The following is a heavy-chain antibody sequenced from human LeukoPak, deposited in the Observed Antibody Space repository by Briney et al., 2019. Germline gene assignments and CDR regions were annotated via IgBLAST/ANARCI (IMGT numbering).Heavy chain of an antibody. CDR1: GYTFTSYY. J-gene: IGHJ3*02. D-gene: IGHD3-10*01. V-gene: IGHV1-46*01. Sequence: ASVKVSCKASGYTFTSYYMHWVRQAPGQGLEWMGIINPSGGSTSYAQKFQGRVTMTRDTSISTAYMELSRLRSDDTAVYYCARDRGGITMVRGVRNAFDIWGQGTMVTVSS. CDR3: ARDRGGITMVRGVRNAFDI. CDR2: INPSGGST.